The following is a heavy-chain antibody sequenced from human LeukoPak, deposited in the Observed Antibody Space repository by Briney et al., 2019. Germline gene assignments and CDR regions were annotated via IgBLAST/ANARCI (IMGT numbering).Heavy chain of an antibody. CDR3: ARFQSSSSWDYYYGLDV. Sequence: SETLSLTCTVSGGSIYSYYWSWIRQPPGKGLEGIGYIYNSGSTNYNPPLKSRVTISVDTSKNQVSLKLSSVTAADTAVYYCARFQSSSSWDYYYGLDVWGQGTTVTVSS. CDR2: IYNSGST. CDR1: GGSIYSYY. J-gene: IGHJ6*02. D-gene: IGHD2-2*01. V-gene: IGHV4-59*01.